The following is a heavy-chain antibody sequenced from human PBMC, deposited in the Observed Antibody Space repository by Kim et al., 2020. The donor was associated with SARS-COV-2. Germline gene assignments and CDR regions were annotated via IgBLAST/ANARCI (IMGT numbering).Heavy chain of an antibody. CDR1: GGTFSSYA. Sequence: SVKVSCKASGGTFSSYAISWVRQAPGQGLEWMGRIIPILGIANYAQKFQGRVTITADKSTSTAYMELSSLRSEDTAVYYCAREVGRTNWDFDYWGQGTLVTVSS. V-gene: IGHV1-69*04. J-gene: IGHJ4*02. CDR3: AREVGRTNWDFDY. D-gene: IGHD7-27*01. CDR2: IIPILGIA.